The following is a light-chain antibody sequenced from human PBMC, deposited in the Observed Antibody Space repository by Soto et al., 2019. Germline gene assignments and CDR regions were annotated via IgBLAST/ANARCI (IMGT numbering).Light chain of an antibody. V-gene: IGKV1-5*03. Sequence: DIQMTPSPSTLSGSVGDRVTITFRASQTISSWLAWYQQKPGKAPKLLIYKASTLKSGVPSRFSGSGSGTEITLTISSLQPDDFATYYCQHYNSYSEAFGQGTKVDIK. CDR3: QHYNSYSEA. J-gene: IGKJ1*01. CDR2: KAS. CDR1: QTISSW.